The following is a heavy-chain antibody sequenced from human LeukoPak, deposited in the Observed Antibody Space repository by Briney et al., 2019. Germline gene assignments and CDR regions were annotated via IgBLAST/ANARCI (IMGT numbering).Heavy chain of an antibody. V-gene: IGHV1-18*01. CDR2: ISPYNGKT. CDR1: GYTVINYG. CDR3: ARLPTIVAPAWTHQPFDP. D-gene: IGHD2-2*01. J-gene: IGHJ5*02. Sequence: GASVKVSCKASGYTVINYGIGWERQAPGQGLEWMGRISPYNGKTKYAQNLQGRVTMTTDTSTSTAYMDLRSLTFDDTAVYYCARLPTIVAPAWTHQPFDPWGQGTLVIVSS.